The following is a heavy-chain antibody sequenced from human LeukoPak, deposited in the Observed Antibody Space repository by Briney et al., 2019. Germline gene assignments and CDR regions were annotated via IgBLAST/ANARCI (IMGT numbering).Heavy chain of an antibody. CDR3: ARGPTTVTRAFDY. J-gene: IGHJ4*02. CDR2: IYASGST. V-gene: IGHV4-4*07. D-gene: IGHD4-17*01. Sequence: SETLSLACTVSGDSFSLYYWSWIRQPAGKGLEWIGHIYASGSTNYNPSLKSRVTMSVDTSKNQFSLRLSSVTAADTAVYYCARGPTTVTRAFDYWGQGTLVTVSS. CDR1: GDSFSLYY.